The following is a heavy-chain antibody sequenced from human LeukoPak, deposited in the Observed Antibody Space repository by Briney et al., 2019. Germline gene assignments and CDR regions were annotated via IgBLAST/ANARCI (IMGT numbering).Heavy chain of an antibody. V-gene: IGHV3-23*01. D-gene: IGHD4-17*01. Sequence: TGGSLRLSCAASGFPFSATAMTWVRQAPGKGLDWVSHILSTGTTYYADSVRGRFTISRDNSKNTLYLLMTSLRADDTAVYYCATVKYDYGDPVGWFDPWGQGTLVTVSS. CDR1: GFPFSATA. CDR2: ILSTGTT. CDR3: ATVKYDYGDPVGWFDP. J-gene: IGHJ5*02.